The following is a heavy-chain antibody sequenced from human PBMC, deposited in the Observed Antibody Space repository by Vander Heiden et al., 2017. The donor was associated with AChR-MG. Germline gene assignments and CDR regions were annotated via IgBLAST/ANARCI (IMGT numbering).Heavy chain of an antibody. D-gene: IGHD6-13*01. Sequence: EVQLVESGGGLVKPGGSLRLSCAASGFTFSSYSMNWVRQAPGKGLEWVSSISSSSSYIYYADSGKGRFTISRDNAKNSLYLQMNSLRAEDTAVYYCARDLLAAAGTFDYWGQGTLVTVSS. CDR2: ISSSSSYI. J-gene: IGHJ4*02. CDR3: ARDLLAAAGTFDY. V-gene: IGHV3-21*01. CDR1: GFTFSSYS.